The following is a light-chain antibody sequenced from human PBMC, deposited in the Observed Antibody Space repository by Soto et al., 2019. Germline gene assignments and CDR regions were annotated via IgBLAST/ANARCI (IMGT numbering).Light chain of an antibody. J-gene: IGKJ5*01. CDR3: QQYSSSPS. CDR2: GAS. Sequence: EIVMTQSPTTLSLSPGERATLSCRASQSVSTNLAWYQQKPGQVPSLLIYGASTRASGIPARLSGSGSGTEFTLTIGSLQSEDFAVYYCQQYSSSPSFGQGTRLEIK. CDR1: QSVSTN. V-gene: IGKV3-15*01.